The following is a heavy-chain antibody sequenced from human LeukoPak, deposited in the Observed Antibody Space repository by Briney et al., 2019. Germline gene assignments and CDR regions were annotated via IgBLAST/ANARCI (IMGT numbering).Heavy chain of an antibody. J-gene: IGHJ4*02. CDR1: GYTFTGYY. CDR2: INPNSGGT. V-gene: IGHV1-2*02. Sequence: ASVKVSCKASGYTFTGYYMHWVRQAPGQGLEWMGWINPNSGGTNYAQKFQGRVTMARDTSISTAYMELSRLRSDDTAVYYCARGSSSWYFGGGYWGQGTLVTVSS. CDR3: ARGSSSWYFGGGY. D-gene: IGHD6-13*01.